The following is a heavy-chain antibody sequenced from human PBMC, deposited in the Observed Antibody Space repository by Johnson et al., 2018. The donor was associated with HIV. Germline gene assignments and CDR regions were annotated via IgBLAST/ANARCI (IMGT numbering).Heavy chain of an antibody. CDR1: GFTFSGYA. D-gene: IGHD5-24*01. V-gene: IGHV3-23*04. J-gene: IGHJ3*02. CDR2: ISGNGFST. CDR3: ARVREMATNRRAFDI. Sequence: VLLVESGGGVVQPGGSLRLSCAASGFTFSGYAMSWVRQAPGKGLEWVSGISGNGFSTYYADSVRGRFTISRDNAQNTLNLQINTLRAEDTAVYYCARVREMATNRRAFDIWGQGTMVTVSS.